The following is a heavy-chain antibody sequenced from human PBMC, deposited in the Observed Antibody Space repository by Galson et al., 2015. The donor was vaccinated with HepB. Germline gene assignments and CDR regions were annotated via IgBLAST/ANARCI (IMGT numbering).Heavy chain of an antibody. D-gene: IGHD6-19*01. J-gene: IGHJ4*02. CDR1: GFSLSTSGMC. CDR3: ARSSSGWGDFDY. Sequence: PALVKPTQTLTLTCTFSGFSLSTSGMCVSWIRQPPGKALEWLARIDWDDDKYYSTSLKTRLTISKDTSKNQVVLTMTNMDPVDTATYYCARSSSGWGDFDYWGQGTLVTVSS. V-gene: IGHV2-70*11. CDR2: IDWDDDK.